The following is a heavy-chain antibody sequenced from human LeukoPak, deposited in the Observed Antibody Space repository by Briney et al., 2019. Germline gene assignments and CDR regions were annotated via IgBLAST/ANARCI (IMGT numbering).Heavy chain of an antibody. V-gene: IGHV3-9*01. CDR2: ISWNSGSI. CDR1: GFTFYDYA. CDR3: AEDIGQWLGKYYFDY. Sequence: GRSLRLSCAASGFTFYDYAMHWLRQAPGKGLEWVSGISWNSGSIGYAVSVKGRFTISRDNAKNSLYLQMNSLRAEDTALYYCAEDIGQWLGKYYFDYWGQGTLVTVSS. D-gene: IGHD6-19*01. J-gene: IGHJ4*02.